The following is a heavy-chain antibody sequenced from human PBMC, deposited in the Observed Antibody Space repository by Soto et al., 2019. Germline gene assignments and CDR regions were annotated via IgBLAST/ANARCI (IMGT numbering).Heavy chain of an antibody. CDR3: AREGCSSTSCYSTLFYYYYYMDV. V-gene: IGHV3-21*01. CDR2: ISSSSSYI. D-gene: IGHD2-2*01. CDR1: GFTFSSYS. Sequence: GSLRLSCAASGFTFSSYSMNWVRQAPGKGLEWVSSISSSSSYIYYADSVKGRFTISRDNAKNSLYLQMNSLRAEDTAVYYCAREGCSSTSCYSTLFYYYYYMDVWGKGTTVTVSS. J-gene: IGHJ6*03.